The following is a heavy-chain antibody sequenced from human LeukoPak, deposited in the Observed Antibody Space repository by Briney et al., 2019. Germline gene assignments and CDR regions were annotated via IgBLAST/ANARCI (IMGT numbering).Heavy chain of an antibody. V-gene: IGHV3-7*03. CDR2: IKQDGSEK. J-gene: IGHJ6*03. D-gene: IGHD5-18*01. Sequence: GGSLRLSCAASGFTFSSYWMSWVRQAPGKGLEWVANIKQDGSEKYYVGSVKGRFTISRDNAKNSLNLQMNSLRAEDTAVYYCARDRREIKLWPREYYYYYTDVWGKGTTVTISS. CDR3: ARDRREIKLWPREYYYYYTDV. CDR1: GFTFSSYW.